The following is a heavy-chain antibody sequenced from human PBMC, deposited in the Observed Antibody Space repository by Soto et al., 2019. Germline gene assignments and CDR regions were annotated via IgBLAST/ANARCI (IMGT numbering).Heavy chain of an antibody. J-gene: IGHJ6*02. CDR1: GGSLGSYY. D-gene: IGHD4-4*01. Sequence: QVQLQESGPGLVEASETLSLTCTVSGGSLGSYYWSWIRQPPGKGLEWIGYVFYTGRANYNASLKGGVSISRDPANYQFSRRGGSGTAADPAVYYGAGDGDGRRTTNPYYYNGMDAGGPGTTVTVSS. CDR2: VFYTGRA. V-gene: IGHV4-59*01. CDR3: AGDGDGRRTTNPYYYNGMDA.